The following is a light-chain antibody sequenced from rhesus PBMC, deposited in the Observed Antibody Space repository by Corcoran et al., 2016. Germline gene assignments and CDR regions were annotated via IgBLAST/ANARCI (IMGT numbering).Light chain of an antibody. CDR2: AAS. Sequence: EIVVTQSPANLSLSPGERATLSCRASQSVGTYLAWYHQRPGQAPRLLISAASRRATGIPVRFSGSGSGTDFTLTITSLEPEDVGLYHCQQTSDLWAFGQGTKVEIK. J-gene: IGKJ1*01. V-gene: IGKV3-24*04. CDR1: QSVGTY. CDR3: QQTSDLWA.